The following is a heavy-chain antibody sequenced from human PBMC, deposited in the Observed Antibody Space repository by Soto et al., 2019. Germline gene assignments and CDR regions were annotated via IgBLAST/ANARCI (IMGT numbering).Heavy chain of an antibody. V-gene: IGHV3-23*01. CDR2: ISGSGFST. CDR1: GFTCSSYA. D-gene: IGHD2-15*01. J-gene: IGHJ6*02. CDR3: AKEGGGSQVGTGYYGMDV. Sequence: GGALRVSCAASGFTCSSYAMSWVRQAPGKGLEWVSAISGSGFSTYYADSVRGRFTISRDNSKNTLYLQMNSLRAEDTAVYYCAKEGGGSQVGTGYYGMDVWGQGTTVTVSS.